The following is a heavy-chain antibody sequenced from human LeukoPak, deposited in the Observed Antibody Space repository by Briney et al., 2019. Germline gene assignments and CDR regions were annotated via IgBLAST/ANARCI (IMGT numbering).Heavy chain of an antibody. CDR1: GYTFTSYA. D-gene: IGHD2-2*01. Sequence: ASVKVSCKASGYTFTSYAMHWVRQAPGQRLEWMGWINAGNGNTKYSQKFQGRVTITRDTSASTAYMELGSLRSEDTAVYYCARVGPPIVVVPQDAFDIWGQGTMVTVSS. CDR2: INAGNGNT. CDR3: ARVGPPIVVVPQDAFDI. J-gene: IGHJ3*02. V-gene: IGHV1-3*01.